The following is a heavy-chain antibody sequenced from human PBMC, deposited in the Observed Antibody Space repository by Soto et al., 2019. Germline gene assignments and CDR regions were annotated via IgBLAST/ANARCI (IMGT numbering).Heavy chain of an antibody. CDR3: AKAVGSYVNFDY. CDR1: GFTFDDYA. D-gene: IGHD3-16*01. J-gene: IGHJ4*02. Sequence: EVQLVESGGGLVQPGRSLRLSCAASGFTFDDYAMHWVRQAPGKGLEWVSGISWNSCSIGYADSVKGRFTISRDNAKNSLYLQMNSLRAEDTALYYCAKAVGSYVNFDYWGQGTLVTVSS. CDR2: ISWNSCSI. V-gene: IGHV3-9*01.